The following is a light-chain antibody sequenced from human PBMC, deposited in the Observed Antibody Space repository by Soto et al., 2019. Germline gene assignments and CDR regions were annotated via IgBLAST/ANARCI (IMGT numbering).Light chain of an antibody. CDR3: QQYNSYSWT. Sequence: IQMTQSPSALSASVGDRFNITGRRSQGISYYLDWYQQEPGQAPNLLIYAASSLQSGVPSRFSGSRSGTDFTLTISSLQPDDFATYYCQQYNSYSWTFGQGTKVDI. J-gene: IGKJ1*01. CDR2: AAS. CDR1: QGISYY. V-gene: IGKV1-16*01.